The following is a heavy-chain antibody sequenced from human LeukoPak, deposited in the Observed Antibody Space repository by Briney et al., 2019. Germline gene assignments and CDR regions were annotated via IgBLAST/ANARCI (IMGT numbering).Heavy chain of an antibody. CDR3: ARPPYKTKPCAGDCSPY. J-gene: IGHJ4*02. CDR1: GYTFSKYW. D-gene: IGHD2-21*02. Sequence: GESLKISCKASGYTFSKYWIGWVRQMPGRGLEWMGSIYPGDSDATYSPSFQGQVTISADKSTSTAYLQWSSLKASDSALYYCARPPYKTKPCAGDCSPYWGQGTLVTVSS. CDR2: IYPGDSDA. V-gene: IGHV5-51*01.